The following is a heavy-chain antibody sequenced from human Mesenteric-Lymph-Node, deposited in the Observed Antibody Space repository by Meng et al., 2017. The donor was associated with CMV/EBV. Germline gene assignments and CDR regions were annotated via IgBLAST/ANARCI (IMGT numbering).Heavy chain of an antibody. D-gene: IGHD2-2*01. J-gene: IGHJ4*02. V-gene: IGHV3-23*03. CDR2: VSSDSSNT. CDR1: GFTFSRYA. Sequence: GGSLRLSCAASGFTFSRYAMTWVRQAPGKGLEWVSVVSSDSSNTYYADSVKGRFTVSRDNSKSTVYLQMNSLRAEDTAVYYCAKPTPYCSSTSCWSDYWGQGTLVTVSS. CDR3: AKPTPYCSSTSCWSDY.